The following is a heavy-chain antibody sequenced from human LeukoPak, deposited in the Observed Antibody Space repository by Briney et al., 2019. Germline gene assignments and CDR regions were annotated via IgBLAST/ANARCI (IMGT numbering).Heavy chain of an antibody. V-gene: IGHV3-30*04. CDR1: GFTFSTFS. D-gene: IGHD2-2*01. J-gene: IGHJ4*02. Sequence: GGSLSLSCAASGFTFSTFSMHWVRQAPGKGLEWVAVILYDGSTQYYADSVRGRFTASRDNSKDTLYLQMNSLRVEDTAVYYCARVDCRSTSCSPFDYWGQGTLVTVSS. CDR3: ARVDCRSTSCSPFDY. CDR2: ILYDGSTQ.